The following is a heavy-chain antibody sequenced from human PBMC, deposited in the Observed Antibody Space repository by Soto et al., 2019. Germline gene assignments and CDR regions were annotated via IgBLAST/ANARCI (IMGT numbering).Heavy chain of an antibody. CDR3: AKESTVKTAREIDC. J-gene: IGHJ4*02. CDR1: GIIFSNYG. Sequence: GGSLRLSCAASGIIFSNYGMHWVRQAPGKGLEWVAVVSHDGNVKYYADSVKGRFTISRDNSKNTLYLQMNSLRAEDTGVYFCAKESTVKTAREIDCWGQGTLVTVSS. D-gene: IGHD4-17*01. V-gene: IGHV3-30*18. CDR2: VSHDGNVK.